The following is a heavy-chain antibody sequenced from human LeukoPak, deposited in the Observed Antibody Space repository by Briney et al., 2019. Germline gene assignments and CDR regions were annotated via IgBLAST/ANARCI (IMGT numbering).Heavy chain of an antibody. Sequence: PSQTLSLTCTVSGDSISTGGYYWNWIRQLPGKGLERIGCIYYSGNTYYNPSLQSRVTISVDTSRNMFSLRLTSVTAADTALYYCARLKKAEGSLLDFWGQGSLVTVSS. J-gene: IGHJ4*02. V-gene: IGHV4-31*03. CDR3: ARLKKAEGSLLDF. CDR2: IYYSGNT. CDR1: GDSISTGGYY.